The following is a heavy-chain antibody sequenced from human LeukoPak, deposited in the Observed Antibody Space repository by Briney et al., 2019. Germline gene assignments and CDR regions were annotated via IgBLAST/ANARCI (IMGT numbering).Heavy chain of an antibody. V-gene: IGHV4-59*01. CDR3: ARDGRGSSTI. D-gene: IGHD2-2*01. CDR1: GGSISSYY. J-gene: IGHJ4*02. CDR2: IYYSGST. Sequence: PSETLSLTCTVSGGSISSYYWSWIRQPPGKGLEWIGYIYYSGSTNYNPSLKSRVTISVDTSKNQFSLKLSSVTAADTAVYYCARDGRGSSTIWGQGTLVTVSS.